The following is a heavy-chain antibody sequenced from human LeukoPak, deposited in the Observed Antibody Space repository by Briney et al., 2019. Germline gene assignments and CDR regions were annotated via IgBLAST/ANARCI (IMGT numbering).Heavy chain of an antibody. D-gene: IGHD5-12*01. J-gene: IGHJ4*02. CDR1: GFTFSTYW. CDR2: IKSDGSDK. CDR3: ARASPGYSGYDWRGDGYYFDY. Sequence: PGGSLRLSCAASGFTFSTYWMSWVRQAPEKGLEWVAQIKSDGSDKYYVDSVKGRFTISRDNARNSLYLQMNSLRAEDTAVYYCARASPGYSGYDWRGDGYYFDYWGQGTLVTVSS. V-gene: IGHV3-7*02.